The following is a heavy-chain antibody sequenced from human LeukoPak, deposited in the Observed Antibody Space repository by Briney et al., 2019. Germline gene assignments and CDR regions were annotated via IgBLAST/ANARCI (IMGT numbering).Heavy chain of an antibody. V-gene: IGHV3-21*01. D-gene: IGHD6-19*01. Sequence: GGSLRLSCAASGFTFSSYSMNWVRQAPGKGLEWVSSISSSSSYIYYADSVKGRFTISRDNAKNSLYLQMNSLRAEDTAVYYCARVGAGIGGVSDYWGQGTLVTVSS. CDR3: ARVGAGIGGVSDY. J-gene: IGHJ4*02. CDR1: GFTFSSYS. CDR2: ISSSSSYI.